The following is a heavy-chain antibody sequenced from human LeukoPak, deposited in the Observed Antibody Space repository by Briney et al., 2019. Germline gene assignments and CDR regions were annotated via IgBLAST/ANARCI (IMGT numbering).Heavy chain of an antibody. CDR2: IYYTGTT. CDR1: GGSMNINNYY. Sequence: PSETLSLTCTVSGGSMNINNYYWAWIRQPPGKGLEWLGSIYYTGTTYYNPSLNHRVTISVDTSQNQFSLRLSSVTAADTAVYYCAREPLGWGDFYGSGSYFFNWGQGALVTVSS. D-gene: IGHD3-10*01. V-gene: IGHV4-39*07. J-gene: IGHJ4*01. CDR3: AREPLGWGDFYGSGSYFFN.